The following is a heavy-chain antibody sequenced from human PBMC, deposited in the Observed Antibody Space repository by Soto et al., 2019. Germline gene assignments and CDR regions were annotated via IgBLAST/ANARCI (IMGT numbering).Heavy chain of an antibody. CDR3: ARSLNWGPEGMDV. CDR1: GFSLSTSGTC. Sequence: SGPTLVNPTQTLTLTCTFSGFSLSTSGTCVNWIRQPPGKALEWLALIDWDDDKYYSTSLKTRLTISKDTSKSQVVLTMTSMDPVDTATYYCARSLNWGPEGMDVWDQGTTVTVSS. V-gene: IGHV2-70*01. CDR2: IDWDDDK. J-gene: IGHJ6*02. D-gene: IGHD7-27*01.